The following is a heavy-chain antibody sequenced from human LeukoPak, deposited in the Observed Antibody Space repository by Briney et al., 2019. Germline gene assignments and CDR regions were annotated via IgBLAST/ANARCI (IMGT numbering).Heavy chain of an antibody. CDR2: INPNSGGT. CDR1: GYTFTGYY. Sequence: ASVEVSCKASGYTFTGYYMHWVRQAPGQGLEWMGWINPNSGGTNYAQKFQGRVTMTRDTSISTAYMELSRLRSDDTAVYYCARTQRRGYSGYAYDYWGQGTLVTVSS. D-gene: IGHD5-12*01. CDR3: ARTQRRGYSGYAYDY. J-gene: IGHJ4*02. V-gene: IGHV1-2*02.